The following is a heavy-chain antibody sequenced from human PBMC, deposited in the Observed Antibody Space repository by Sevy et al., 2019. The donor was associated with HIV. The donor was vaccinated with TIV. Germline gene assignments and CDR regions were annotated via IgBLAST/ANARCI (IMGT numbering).Heavy chain of an antibody. V-gene: IGHV1-3*01. CDR2: INAAGGNT. CDR3: ARRGTGLDYYYGMDV. Sequence: ASVKVSCKASRYTFISYAIHWVRQAPGQGLQWMGWINAAGGNTKYSQNFQGRVTFSTDTSANTAYMELSSLRSEDTAVYYCARRGTGLDYYYGMDVWGQGTTVTVSS. J-gene: IGHJ6*02. CDR1: RYTFISYA. D-gene: IGHD1-1*01.